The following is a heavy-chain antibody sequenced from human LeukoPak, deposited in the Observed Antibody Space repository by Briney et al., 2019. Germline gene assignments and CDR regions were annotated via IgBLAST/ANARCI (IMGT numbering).Heavy chain of an antibody. CDR1: GFTFSSYS. CDR3: ARDLGSLPAAIGYSYYGLDV. J-gene: IGHJ6*02. D-gene: IGHD2-2*02. CDR2: ITASGTAM. Sequence: GGSLRLSCAASGFTFSSYSMNWVRQAPGKGLEWVSHITASGTAMFYADSVKGRFTISRDNAKNSLYLEMKSLRAEDTALYYCARDLGSLPAAIGYSYYGLDVWGQGTTVTVSS. V-gene: IGHV3-48*04.